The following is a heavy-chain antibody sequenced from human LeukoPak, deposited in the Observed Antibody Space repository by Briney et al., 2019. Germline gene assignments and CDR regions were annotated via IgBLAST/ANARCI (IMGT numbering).Heavy chain of an antibody. CDR3: TTVPSYYYGMDV. CDR2: INHSGST. D-gene: IGHD4-17*01. CDR1: GTSISSTYYY. J-gene: IGHJ6*02. Sequence: TSETLSLTCTVSGTSISSTYYYWGWIRQPPGKGLEWIGEINHSGSTNYNPSLKSRVTISVDTSKNQFSLKLSSVTAADTAVYYCTTVPSYYYGMDVWGQGTTVTVSS. V-gene: IGHV4-39*07.